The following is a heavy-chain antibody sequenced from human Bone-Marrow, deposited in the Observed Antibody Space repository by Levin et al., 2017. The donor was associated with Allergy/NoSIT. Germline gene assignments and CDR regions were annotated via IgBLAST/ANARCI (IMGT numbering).Heavy chain of an antibody. V-gene: IGHV3-48*03. CDR1: GFTFSSYE. Sequence: PGGSLRLSCAASGFTFSSYEMNWVRQAPGKGLEWVSYISSSGSTIYYADSVKGRFTISRDNAKNSLYLQMNSLRAEDTAVYYCARSFILGRDAFDIWGQGTMVTVSS. J-gene: IGHJ3*02. CDR2: ISSSGSTI. D-gene: IGHD2-21*01. CDR3: ARSFILGRDAFDI.